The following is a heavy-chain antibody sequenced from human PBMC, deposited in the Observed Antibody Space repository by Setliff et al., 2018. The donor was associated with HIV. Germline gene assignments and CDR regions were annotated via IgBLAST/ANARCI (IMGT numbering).Heavy chain of an antibody. J-gene: IGHJ6*04. Sequence: SVKVSCKASGDTFNSHAISWVRQAPGQGLEWMGGINPIFGTPNYAQKFKGRLTITADESTSTVYMELSSLRSEDTAVYYCARDSRDIVVVIAPEPEPYYYYGMDVWGEGTTVTVSS. V-gene: IGHV1-69*13. CDR2: INPIFGTP. D-gene: IGHD2-15*01. CDR3: ARDSRDIVVVIAPEPEPYYYYGMDV. CDR1: GDTFNSHA.